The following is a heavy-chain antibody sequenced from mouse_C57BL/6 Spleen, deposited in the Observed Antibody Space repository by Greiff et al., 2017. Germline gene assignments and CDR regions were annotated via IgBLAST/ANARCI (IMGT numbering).Heavy chain of an antibody. Sequence: VQLQQSGPELVKPGASVKISCKASGYTFTDYYMNWVKQSHGKSLEWIGDINPNNGGTSYNQKFKGKATLTVDKSSSTAYMELRSLTSEDSAVYYCARPYGSSYAWFAYWGQGTLVTVSA. D-gene: IGHD1-1*01. CDR2: INPNNGGT. V-gene: IGHV1-26*01. CDR1: GYTFTDYY. CDR3: ARPYGSSYAWFAY. J-gene: IGHJ3*01.